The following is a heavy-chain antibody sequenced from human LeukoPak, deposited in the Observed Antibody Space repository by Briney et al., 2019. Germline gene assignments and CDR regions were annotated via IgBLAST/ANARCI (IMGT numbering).Heavy chain of an antibody. CDR1: GYSISSGYY. D-gene: IGHD3/OR15-3a*01. CDR3: ARILDYLYFGY. Sequence: KPSETLSLTCAVSGYSISSGYYWGWIRQPPGKGLEWIGSIYHSGSTYYNPSLKSRVTISVDTSKNQFSLKLSSVTAADTAVYYCARILDYLYFGYWGQGTLVTVSS. V-gene: IGHV4-38-2*01. J-gene: IGHJ4*02. CDR2: IYHSGST.